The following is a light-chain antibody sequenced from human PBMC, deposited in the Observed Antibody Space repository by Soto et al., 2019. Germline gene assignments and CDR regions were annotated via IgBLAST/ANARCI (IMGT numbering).Light chain of an antibody. CDR2: XXS. Sequence: DIQMTQSPSTLSGSVGDRVTITCRASQTISSWLAWYQQKPGKAPKLLXXXXSXXXSXVXSRFSGSGSGTEFTLTISSLQPDDFATYYCQHYNSYSEAFGQGTKVDIK. CDR3: QHYNSYSEA. V-gene: IGKV1-5*03. CDR1: QTISSW. J-gene: IGKJ1*01.